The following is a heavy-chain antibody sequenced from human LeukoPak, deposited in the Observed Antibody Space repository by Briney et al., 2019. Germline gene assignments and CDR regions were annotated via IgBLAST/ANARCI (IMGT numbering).Heavy chain of an antibody. CDR1: GYTFTGYY. J-gene: IGHJ6*02. CDR3: ARYDILTDYYYGMDV. CDR2: INPNSGGT. D-gene: IGHD3-9*01. Sequence: ASVKVSCKASGYTFTGYYMHWVRQAPGQGLEWMGWINPNSGGTNYAQKFQGRVTMTRDTSISTAYMELSRLRSDDTAVYYCARYDILTDYYYGMDVWGQGTTVTVSS. V-gene: IGHV1-2*02.